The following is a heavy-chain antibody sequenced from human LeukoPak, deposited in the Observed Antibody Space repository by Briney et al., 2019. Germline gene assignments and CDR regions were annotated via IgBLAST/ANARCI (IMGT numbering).Heavy chain of an antibody. V-gene: IGHV1-8*03. J-gene: IGHJ4*02. D-gene: IGHD5-24*01. CDR3: ARVIPWDGYNPYYFDY. CDR2: MNPNSGNR. Sequence: ASVKVSCKASGYTFTSYDINWVRQATGQGLAWMGWMNPNSGNRGYAQKFQGRVTITTNTSISTAYMELSSLRSEDTAVYYCARVIPWDGYNPYYFDYWGQGTLVTVSS. CDR1: GYTFTSYD.